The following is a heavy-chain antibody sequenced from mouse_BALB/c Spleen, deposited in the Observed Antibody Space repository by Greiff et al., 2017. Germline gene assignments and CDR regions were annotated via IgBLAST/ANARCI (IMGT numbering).Heavy chain of an antibody. J-gene: IGHJ1*01. Sequence: EVQLVESGGGLVKPGGSLKLSCAASGFTFSDYYMYWVRQTPEKRLEWVATISDGGSYTYYPDSVKGRFTISRDNAKNNLYLQMSSLKSEDTAMYYCASLYSDFDVWGAGTTVTVSS. V-gene: IGHV5-4*02. CDR2: ISDGGSYT. D-gene: IGHD2-3*01. CDR3: ASLYSDFDV. CDR1: GFTFSDYY.